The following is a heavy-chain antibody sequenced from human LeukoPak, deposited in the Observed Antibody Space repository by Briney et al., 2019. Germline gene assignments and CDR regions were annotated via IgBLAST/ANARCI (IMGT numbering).Heavy chain of an antibody. Sequence: SETLSLTRSVSGGSIRSSSYYWGWIRQPPGKGLEWIVEIYYSGRAYYNSSLKSRLTISVDTSWNQFSLTLSSVTAADTGVYYCARRRYYDSTGYLDWGQGTLVSVST. CDR2: IYYSGRA. CDR1: GGSIRSSSYY. V-gene: IGHV4-39*01. D-gene: IGHD3-22*01. CDR3: ARRRYYDSTGYLD. J-gene: IGHJ1*01.